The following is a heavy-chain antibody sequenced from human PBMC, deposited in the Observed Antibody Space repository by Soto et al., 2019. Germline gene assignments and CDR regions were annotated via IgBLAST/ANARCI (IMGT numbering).Heavy chain of an antibody. CDR2: ISYDGSNK. CDR1: RLTFNIYD. V-gene: IGHV3-30*03. J-gene: IGHJ3*01. Sequence: GGSLRLSCVASRLTFNIYDIYWVCQTPGKGLEWLALISYDGSNKYYADSVKGRFTISRDNSKDTLYLQMGRLRPDDTAVYHCAIIHSGSYGFDVWGQGTVVTVSS. D-gene: IGHD1-26*01. CDR3: AIIHSGSYGFDV.